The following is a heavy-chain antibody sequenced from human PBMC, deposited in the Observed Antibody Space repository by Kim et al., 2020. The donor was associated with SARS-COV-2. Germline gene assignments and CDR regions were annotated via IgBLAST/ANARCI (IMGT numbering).Heavy chain of an antibody. CDR3: ARDRFLGSSPDY. V-gene: IGHV3-21*01. D-gene: IGHD3-3*01. Sequence: GGSLRLSCAASGFTFSSYSMNWVRQAPGKGLEWVSFISSSSSYIYYADSLKGRFIISRDNAKNSLYLQMNSLRAEDTAVYYCARDRFLGSSPDYWGQGTLVTVSS. CDR1: GFTFSSYS. J-gene: IGHJ4*02. CDR2: ISSSSSYI.